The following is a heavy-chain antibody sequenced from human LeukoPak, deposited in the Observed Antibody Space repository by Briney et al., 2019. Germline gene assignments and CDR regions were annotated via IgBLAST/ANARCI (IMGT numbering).Heavy chain of an antibody. Sequence: SETLALTCAVSGYSISSGYYWGWIRQPPGKGLEWIGSIYHSGRTYYNPSLKSRVTISVDTSKNQFSLKLCSVTAADTAVYYCARHYYGSPLDYWGQGTLVTVSS. CDR3: ARHYYGSPLDY. V-gene: IGHV4-38-2*01. CDR2: IYHSGRT. J-gene: IGHJ4*02. CDR1: GYSISSGYY. D-gene: IGHD3-10*01.